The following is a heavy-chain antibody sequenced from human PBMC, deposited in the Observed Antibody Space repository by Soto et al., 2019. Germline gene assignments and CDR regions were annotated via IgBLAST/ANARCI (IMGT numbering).Heavy chain of an antibody. CDR2: ISSSSSYT. J-gene: IGHJ4*02. Sequence: GGSLRLSCAASGFTFSDYYMSWIRQAPGKGLEWVSYISSSSSYTNYADSVKGRFTISRDNAKNSLYLQMNSLRAEDTAVYYCARVGYCSGGSCRQGLFDCWGQGTLVTVSS. CDR3: ARVGYCSGGSCRQGLFDC. V-gene: IGHV3-11*06. D-gene: IGHD2-15*01. CDR1: GFTFSDYY.